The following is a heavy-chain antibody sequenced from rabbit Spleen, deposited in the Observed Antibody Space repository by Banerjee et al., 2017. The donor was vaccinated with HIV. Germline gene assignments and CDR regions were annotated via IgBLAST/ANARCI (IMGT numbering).Heavy chain of an antibody. CDR3: AGDLVAVIGWNFNL. CDR2: INIGTGNS. Sequence: EQLVESGGGLVQPEGSLTLTCKASGVSFSDKDVMCWVRQAPGKGLEWIACINIGTGNSVCAKWGKGRFVMSRASSTMVFLQMTSLTAADSATYFCAGDLVAVIGWNFNLWGQGTLVTVS. J-gene: IGHJ4*01. CDR1: GVSFSDKDV. V-gene: IGHV1S45*01. D-gene: IGHD4-2*01.